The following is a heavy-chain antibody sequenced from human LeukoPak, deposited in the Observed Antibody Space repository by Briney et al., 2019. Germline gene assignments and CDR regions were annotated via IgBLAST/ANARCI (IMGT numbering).Heavy chain of an antibody. CDR3: ARVDIVVVTGDY. D-gene: IGHD2-21*02. J-gene: IGHJ4*02. Sequence: ASVTVSFKASGYTFTSYGISWVRQPPGQGLEWMGLISAYNGNTNYAQKLQGRVTMTTHTYTSTAYMELRSLRSDDTAVYYCARVDIVVVTGDYWGRGTLVTVSS. CDR1: GYTFTSYG. V-gene: IGHV1-18*01. CDR2: ISAYNGNT.